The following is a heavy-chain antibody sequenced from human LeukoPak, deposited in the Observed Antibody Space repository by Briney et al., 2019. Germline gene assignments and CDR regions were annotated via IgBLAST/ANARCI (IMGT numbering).Heavy chain of an antibody. V-gene: IGHV3-72*01. J-gene: IGHJ4*02. CDR2: TRDKANGYTT. D-gene: IGHD3-22*01. CDR1: GFTFSDHY. CDR3: ARYYYDSSGYYRFDY. Sequence: GGSLRLSCAASGFTFSDHYMDWVRQAPGKGLEWVGRTRDKANGYTTDYAASVRGRFTISRDDSKNSLHLQMNSLKTEDTAVYYCARYYYDSSGYYRFDYWGQGTLVTVSS.